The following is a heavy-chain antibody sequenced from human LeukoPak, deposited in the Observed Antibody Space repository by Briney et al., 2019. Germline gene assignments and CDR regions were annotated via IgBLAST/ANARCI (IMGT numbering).Heavy chain of an antibody. V-gene: IGHV3-23*01. CDR1: GFTFSSYA. J-gene: IGHJ4*02. CDR3: AKLMGYCTNGVRCPFDY. D-gene: IGHD2-8*01. CDR2: ISGSGGST. Sequence: PGGSLRLSCAASGFTFSSYAMSWVRQAPGKGLEWVSAISGSGGSTYYADSVKGRFTISRDNSKNTLYLQMNSLRAEDTAVYYCAKLMGYCTNGVRCPFDYWGQGTLVTVSS.